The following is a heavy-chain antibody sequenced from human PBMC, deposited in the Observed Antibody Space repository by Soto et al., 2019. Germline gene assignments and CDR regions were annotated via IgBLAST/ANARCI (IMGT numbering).Heavy chain of an antibody. J-gene: IGHJ4*02. Sequence: PGGSLRLSCAASGFTFSSYAMSWVRQAPGKGLEWVSAISGSGGSTYYADSVKGRFTISRDNSKNTLYPQMNSLRAEDTAVYYCANRDDILTGKIPFDYWGQGTLVTVSS. CDR1: GFTFSSYA. D-gene: IGHD3-9*01. CDR2: ISGSGGST. V-gene: IGHV3-23*01. CDR3: ANRDDILTGKIPFDY.